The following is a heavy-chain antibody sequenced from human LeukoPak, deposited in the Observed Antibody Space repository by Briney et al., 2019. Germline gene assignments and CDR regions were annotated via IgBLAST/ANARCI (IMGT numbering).Heavy chain of an antibody. CDR2: ISGSGGTT. Sequence: GGSLRLSCAASGFTFNTYAMSWVRQAPGKGLEWVSAISGSGGTTYYADSVKGRFTISRDNSKNTLYLQMNSLRAEDTAVYYCAKYSRPPSIDYWGQGTLVSVSS. J-gene: IGHJ4*02. CDR1: GFTFNTYA. D-gene: IGHD6-13*01. V-gene: IGHV3-23*01. CDR3: AKYSRPPSIDY.